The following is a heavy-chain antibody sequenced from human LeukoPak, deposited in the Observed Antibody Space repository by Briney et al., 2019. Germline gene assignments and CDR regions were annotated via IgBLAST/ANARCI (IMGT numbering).Heavy chain of an antibody. D-gene: IGHD3-10*01. V-gene: IGHV4-30-2*01. Sequence: SETLSLTCAVSGGSTSSGGYSWSWIRQPPGKGLEWIGYIYHSGSTYYNPSLKSRVTISVDRSKNQFSLKLSSVTAADTAVYYCARALWFGELNWFDPWGQGTLVTVSS. CDR3: ARALWFGELNWFDP. CDR1: GGSTSSGGYS. J-gene: IGHJ5*02. CDR2: IYHSGST.